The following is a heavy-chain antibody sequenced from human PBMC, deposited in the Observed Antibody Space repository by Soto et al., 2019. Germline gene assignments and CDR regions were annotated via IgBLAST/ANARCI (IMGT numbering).Heavy chain of an antibody. J-gene: IGHJ4*02. Sequence: SETLSLTCSVSGGSISSYYWSWIRQPPGKGLEWIGYIFYSGRSGSTNHNPSLKSRVTISVDTSKNQFSLKLSSVTAADTAIYYCAKDRVSEHNSGWPQGHWGQGTLVTVSS. D-gene: IGHD6-19*01. CDR1: GGSISSYY. CDR2: IFYSGRSGST. V-gene: IGHV4-59*01. CDR3: AKDRVSEHNSGWPQGH.